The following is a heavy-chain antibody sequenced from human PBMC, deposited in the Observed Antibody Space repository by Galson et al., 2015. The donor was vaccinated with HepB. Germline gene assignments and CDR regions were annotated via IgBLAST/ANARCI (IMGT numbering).Heavy chain of an antibody. D-gene: IGHD3-22*01. CDR1: GFTVSSNY. V-gene: IGHV3-53*01. CDR3: ARAQKYYYDSSGPHDAFDI. Sequence: SLRLSCAASGFTVSSNYMSWVRQAPGKGLEWVSVIYSGGSTYYADSVKGRFTISRDNSKNTLYLQMNSLRAEDTAVYYCARAQKYYYDSSGPHDAFDIWGQGTMVTVSS. CDR2: IYSGGST. J-gene: IGHJ3*02.